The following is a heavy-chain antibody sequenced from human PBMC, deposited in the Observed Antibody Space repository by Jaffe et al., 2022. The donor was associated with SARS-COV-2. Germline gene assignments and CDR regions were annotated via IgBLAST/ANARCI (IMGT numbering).Heavy chain of an antibody. J-gene: IGHJ4*02. CDR1: GFTFSSYG. D-gene: IGHD3-9*01. CDR3: ANEPDKLVEGLFDY. CDR2: ISYDGSNK. Sequence: QVQLVESGGGVVQPGRSLRLSCAASGFTFSSYGMHWVRQAPGKGLEWVAVISYDGSNKYYADSVKGRFTISRDNSKNTLYLQMNSLRAEDTAVYYCANEPDKLVEGLFDYWGQGTLVTVSS. V-gene: IGHV3-30*18.